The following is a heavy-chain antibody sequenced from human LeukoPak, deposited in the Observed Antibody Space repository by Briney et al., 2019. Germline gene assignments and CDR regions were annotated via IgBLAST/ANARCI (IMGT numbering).Heavy chain of an antibody. Sequence: GGSLRLSCAASAFTFSTYAMHWVRQAPGKGLVWVSRIKNDGSSTYYADSVKGRLTISRDNAKNTLYLQMNSLRAEDTAVYYCAAVVTASNWGQGTLVTVSS. V-gene: IGHV3-74*01. CDR3: AAVVTASN. D-gene: IGHD2-21*02. J-gene: IGHJ4*02. CDR2: IKNDGSST. CDR1: AFTFSTYA.